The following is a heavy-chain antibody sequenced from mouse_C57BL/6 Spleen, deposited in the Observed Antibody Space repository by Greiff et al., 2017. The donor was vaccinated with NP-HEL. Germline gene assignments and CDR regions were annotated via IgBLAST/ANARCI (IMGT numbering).Heavy chain of an antibody. CDR2: INPYNGGT. V-gene: IGHV1-19*01. CDR1: GYTFTDYY. CDR3: ARDEVSDDYDGYWYFDV. J-gene: IGHJ1*03. D-gene: IGHD2-4*01. Sequence: VQLQQSGPVLVKPGASVKMSCKASGYTFTDYYMNWVKQSHGKSLEWIGVINPYNGGTSYNQKFKGKATLTVDKSSSTAYMELNSLTSEDSAVYYCARDEVSDDYDGYWYFDVWGTGTTVTVSS.